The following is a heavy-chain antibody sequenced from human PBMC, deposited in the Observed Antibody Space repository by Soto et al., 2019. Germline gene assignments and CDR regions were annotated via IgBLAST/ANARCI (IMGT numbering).Heavy chain of an antibody. V-gene: IGHV1-24*01. D-gene: IGHD2-8*01. Sequence: VKVACKVSGYTLTVFSIDWVLMSKIRGLEGMGGFDPEDGETIYAQKFQGRVTMTEDTSTDTAYMELSSLRSEDTAVYYCATRGPHCTNGVCYSGNWFDPWGQGTLVTVSS. CDR3: ATRGPHCTNGVCYSGNWFDP. CDR2: FDPEDGET. J-gene: IGHJ5*02. CDR1: GYTLTVFS.